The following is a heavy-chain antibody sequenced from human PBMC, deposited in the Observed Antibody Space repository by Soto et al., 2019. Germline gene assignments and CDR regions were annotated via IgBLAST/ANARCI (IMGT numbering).Heavy chain of an antibody. CDR3: GRARSAAMVTSDY. V-gene: IGHV1-18*01. CDR2: ISDYNDDR. D-gene: IGHD5-18*01. CDR1: GYSFSDYC. Sequence: QVQLVQSGPEVKKPWASGKVSCKASGYSFSDYCFTWVRPSPGQGLQWMGWISDYNDDRNYAQNFQDRITMTTDTSTSTAYVELWSLRSDDAAVYFCGRARSAAMVTSDYWGVGSVVTVSS. J-gene: IGHJ4*02.